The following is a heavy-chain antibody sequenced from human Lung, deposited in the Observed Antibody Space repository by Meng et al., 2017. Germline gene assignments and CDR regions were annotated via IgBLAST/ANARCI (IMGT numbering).Heavy chain of an antibody. CDR3: ARGPTTMAHDFDY. V-gene: IGHV4-34*01. CDR2: INHSGST. CDR1: GGSFSDYY. J-gene: IGHJ4*02. D-gene: IGHD4-11*01. Sequence: QVQLQQGVAGRLKPSETLSPTCVVSGGSFSDYYWSWIRQPPGKGLEWIGEINHSGSTNYNPSLESRATISVDTSQNNLSLKLSSVTAADSAVYYCARGPTTMAHDFDYWGQGTLVTVSS.